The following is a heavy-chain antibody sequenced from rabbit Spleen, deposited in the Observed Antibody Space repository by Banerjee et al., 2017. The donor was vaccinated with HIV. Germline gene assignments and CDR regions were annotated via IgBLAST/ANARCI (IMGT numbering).Heavy chain of an antibody. J-gene: IGHJ4*01. CDR1: GFSLSPHE. CDR2: ISVGEGAT. D-gene: IGHD4-2*01. CDR3: ARDGAGREDFNL. V-gene: IGHV1S7*01. Sequence: QQLKETGGGLVQPGGSLTLSCKASGFSLSPHEFNWVRQAPGKGLEWIGIISVGEGATVYASWVNGRFTISSDIAQNTVDLQMSGLTAADTSTYFCARDGAGREDFNLWGPGTLVTFS.